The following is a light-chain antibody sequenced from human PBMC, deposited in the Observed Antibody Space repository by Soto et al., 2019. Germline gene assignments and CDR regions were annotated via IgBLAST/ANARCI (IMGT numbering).Light chain of an antibody. CDR2: DVS. J-gene: IGLJ1*01. V-gene: IGLV2-14*01. CDR1: SSDIGGYKY. Sequence: QSALTQPASVSGSPGQSITISCTGTSSDIGGYKYVSGYQQHPGKATKLMIYDVSNRPSGVSNRFSGSKSGNTATLTISGLQGEDEAEYYCISYTGGSTYVFGTGTKLTVL. CDR3: ISYTGGSTYV.